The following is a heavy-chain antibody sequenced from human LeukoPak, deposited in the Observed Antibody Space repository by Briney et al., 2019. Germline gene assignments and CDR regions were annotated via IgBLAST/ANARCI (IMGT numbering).Heavy chain of an antibody. Sequence: GASVKVSCKASGYTFTSYDINWVRQATGQGLEWMGWMNPNSGNTGYAQKFQGRVTMTRDMSTSTAYMELSSLRSEDTAVYYCARDMGSRYSTDYWGQGTLVTVSS. CDR3: ARDMGSRYSTDY. J-gene: IGHJ4*02. CDR2: MNPNSGNT. CDR1: GYTFTSYD. V-gene: IGHV1-8*01. D-gene: IGHD1-26*01.